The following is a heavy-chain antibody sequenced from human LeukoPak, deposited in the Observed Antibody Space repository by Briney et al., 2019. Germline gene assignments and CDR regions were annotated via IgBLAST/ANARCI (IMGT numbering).Heavy chain of an antibody. V-gene: IGHV4-30-2*01. CDR2: ISHSGNT. J-gene: IGHJ4*02. CDR3: ARGDLYDSAGYYFDY. Sequence: PSETLSLTCVISGASISSGDYSWNWIRQPPGTGLEWIGYISHSGNTYCNPSLKSRVTISVDRSKNHFSLKLSSVTAADTAVYYCARGDLYDSAGYYFDYWGQGTLVTVSS. CDR1: GASISSGDYS. D-gene: IGHD3-22*01.